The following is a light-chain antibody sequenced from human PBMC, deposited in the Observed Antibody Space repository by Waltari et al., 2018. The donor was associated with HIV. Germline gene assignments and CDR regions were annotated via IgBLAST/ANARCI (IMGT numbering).Light chain of an antibody. CDR3: QQYNNWPRGT. CDR2: GAS. Sequence: ERVMTQSPATLSVSPGERVTLSCRASQSVSNDLAWYQQKPGQAPRLLIYGASTRATGIPARFSGSGSGTEFTLTISSLQSEDFAVYYCQQYNNWPRGTFGQGTKLEI. V-gene: IGKV3-15*01. CDR1: QSVSND. J-gene: IGKJ2*01.